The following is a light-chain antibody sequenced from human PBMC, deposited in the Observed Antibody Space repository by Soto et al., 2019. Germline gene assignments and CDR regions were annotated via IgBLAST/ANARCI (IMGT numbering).Light chain of an antibody. CDR3: QQRSNWPPTWT. J-gene: IGKJ1*01. Sequence: EFVFALSPGTLSLSTGERATLSCRSMESVSSSFLTWYQQKPGQAPRLLIYCASSRATGIPDRFSGSGSGTDFTLTISSREPEDFAVYNCQQRSNWPPTWTFGQGTKVDIK. CDR2: CAS. V-gene: IGKV3D-20*02. CDR1: ESVSSSF.